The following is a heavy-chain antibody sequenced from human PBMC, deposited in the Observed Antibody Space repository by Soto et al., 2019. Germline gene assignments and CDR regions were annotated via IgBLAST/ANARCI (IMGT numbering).Heavy chain of an antibody. J-gene: IGHJ4*02. CDR3: AHTPTTGETYYFDY. Sequence: SGPTPVNPTQTLTLTCTFSGFSLSTSEGGVGWIRQPPGKALEWLALIYWDDDKRYSPSLKSRLTITKDTSKNQVVLTMTNMDPVDTATYYCAHTPTTGETYYFDYWGQGTLVTVS. CDR2: IYWDDDK. V-gene: IGHV2-5*02. CDR1: GFSLSTSEGG. D-gene: IGHD4-17*01.